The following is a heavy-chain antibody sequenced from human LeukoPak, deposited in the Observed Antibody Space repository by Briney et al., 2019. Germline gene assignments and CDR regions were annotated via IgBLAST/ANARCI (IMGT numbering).Heavy chain of an antibody. D-gene: IGHD6-13*01. J-gene: IGHJ6*03. CDR3: ATRRWAAAGYYYYYYMDV. CDR2: INHSGST. CDR1: GGSISSSSHY. Sequence: SETLSLTCTVSGGSISSSSHYWGWIRQPPGKGLEWIGEINHSGSTNYNPSLKSRVTISVDTSKNQFSLKLSSVTAADTAVYYCATRRWAAAGYYYYYYMDVWGKGTTVTVSS. V-gene: IGHV4-39*07.